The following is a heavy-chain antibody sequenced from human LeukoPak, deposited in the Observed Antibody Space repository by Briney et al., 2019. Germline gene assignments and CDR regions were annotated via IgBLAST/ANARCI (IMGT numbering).Heavy chain of an antibody. J-gene: IGHJ4*02. D-gene: IGHD6-19*01. CDR3: ASSSGWQRGIDY. Sequence: GSLRLSCAASGFTFSDYYMSWIRQPPGKGLEWIGYIYYSGSTNYNPSLKGRVTISVDTSKNQFSLKLSSVTAADTAVYYCASSSGWQRGIDYWGQGTLVTVSS. V-gene: IGHV4-59*01. CDR1: GFTFSDYY. CDR2: IYYSGST.